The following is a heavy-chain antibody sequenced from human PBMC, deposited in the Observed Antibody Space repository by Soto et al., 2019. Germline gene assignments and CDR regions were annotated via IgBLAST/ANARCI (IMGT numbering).Heavy chain of an antibody. J-gene: IGHJ3*02. CDR1: GGSIRSGSYY. Sequence: PSETLSLTCTVSGGSIRSGSYYWDWIRQPPGKGLEWIGNVYYSGSTNYNPSLESRVTISVDTSKNQFSLKLSSVTAADTAVYYCARQTDSYYTFDAFDIWGQGTMVT. CDR3: ARQTDSYYTFDAFDI. CDR2: VYYSGST. D-gene: IGHD3-22*01. V-gene: IGHV4-39*01.